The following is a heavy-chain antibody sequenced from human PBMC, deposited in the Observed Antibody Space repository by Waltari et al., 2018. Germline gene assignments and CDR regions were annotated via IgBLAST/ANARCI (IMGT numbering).Heavy chain of an antibody. J-gene: IGHJ4*02. V-gene: IGHV4-39*01. CDR1: GGSISSPSYY. Sequence: QLQLQESGPGLVKPSETLSLTCPVSGGSISSPSYYWCWIRQPPGKGLEWIGGFSYNGNTYYNPSLKSRVTISVDTSKNQFSLQLTSVTAADTAMYYCARPGRVGGGSLMGLDYWGQGTLVTVSS. D-gene: IGHD2-15*01. CDR2: FSYNGNT. CDR3: ARPGRVGGGSLMGLDY.